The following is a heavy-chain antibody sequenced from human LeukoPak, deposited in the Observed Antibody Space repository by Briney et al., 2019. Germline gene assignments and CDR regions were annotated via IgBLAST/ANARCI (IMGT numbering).Heavy chain of an antibody. D-gene: IGHD3-3*01. V-gene: IGHV4-34*01. CDR2: INHSGST. CDR1: GGSFSGYY. J-gene: IGHJ5*02. Sequence: TSETLSLTCAVYGGSFSGYYWSWIRQPPGKGLEWTGEINHSGSTNYNPSLKSRVTISVDTSKNQFSLKLSSVTAADTAVYYCARETYYDFHLNWFDPWGQGTLVTVSS. CDR3: ARETYYDFHLNWFDP.